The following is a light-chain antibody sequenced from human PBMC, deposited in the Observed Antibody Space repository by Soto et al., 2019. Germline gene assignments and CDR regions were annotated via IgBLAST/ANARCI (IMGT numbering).Light chain of an antibody. CDR1: QSVGSK. J-gene: IGKJ3*01. CDR2: DAS. CDR3: QQYNNWPPFT. V-gene: IGKV3-15*01. Sequence: EIVMTQSPATLSVSPGERASLSCRASQSVGSKLAWYQHKPGQAPRLLIYDASTRATGFPARFSGSGSGTEFTLTISSLQPEDFAVYCCQQYNNWPPFTFGPGTKVGIK.